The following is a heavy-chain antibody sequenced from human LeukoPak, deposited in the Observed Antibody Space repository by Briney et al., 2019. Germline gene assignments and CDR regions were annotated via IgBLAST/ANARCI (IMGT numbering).Heavy chain of an antibody. D-gene: IGHD2-2*01. CDR2: IIPILGIA. CDR1: GGTFSSYA. J-gene: IGHJ4*02. Sequence: SVTVSCKASGGTFSSYAISWVRQAPGQGLEWMGRIIPILGIANYAQKFQGRVTITADKSTSTGYMELSSLRSEDTAVYYCARRQGYCSSTSCPGYYFDYWGQGTLVTVSS. CDR3: ARRQGYCSSTSCPGYYFDY. V-gene: IGHV1-69*10.